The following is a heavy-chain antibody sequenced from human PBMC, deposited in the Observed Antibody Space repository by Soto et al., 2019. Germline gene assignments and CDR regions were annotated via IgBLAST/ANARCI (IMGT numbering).Heavy chain of an antibody. Sequence: QVQLQESGPGLVKPSQTLSLTCTVSGGSVNTADYYWTWIRQSPGKGLEWIVNIYYDGSAYPNPSRTSRVTASVDTSKDQFSLNLFSVTAADTAVYYCARRMRDTYQYYNWFDPWGQGTLVTVSS. CDR3: ARRMRDTYQYYNWFDP. CDR2: IYYDGSA. CDR1: GGSVNTADYY. D-gene: IGHD3-16*02. V-gene: IGHV4-30-4*01. J-gene: IGHJ5*02.